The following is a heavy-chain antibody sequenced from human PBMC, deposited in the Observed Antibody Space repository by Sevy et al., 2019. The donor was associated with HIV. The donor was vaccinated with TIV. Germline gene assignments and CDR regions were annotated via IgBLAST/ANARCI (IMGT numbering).Heavy chain of an antibody. CDR2: VSFASNYI. D-gene: IGHD3-10*01. Sequence: GGSLRLSCAASGFTFNSYTMNWVRQAPGKGLEWVSSVSFASNYIYYADSVRGRFTISRDNAKNSLYLQMNSLRAEDTAVYYCARPYGSGSWEAFDLWGQWTMVTVS. CDR3: ARPYGSGSWEAFDL. J-gene: IGHJ3*01. CDR1: GFTFNSYT. V-gene: IGHV3-21*01.